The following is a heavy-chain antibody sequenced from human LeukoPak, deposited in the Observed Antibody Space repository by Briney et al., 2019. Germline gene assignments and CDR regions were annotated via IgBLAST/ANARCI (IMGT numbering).Heavy chain of an antibody. Sequence: ASVKVSCKVSGYTLTELSMHWVRQAPGKGLEWMGGFDPEDGETIYAQKFQGRVTMTKDTSTDTAYMELSSLRSEDTAVYYCASTTVTPRHYYYYYGMDVWGQGTTVTVSS. CDR1: GYTLTELS. CDR3: ASTTVTPRHYYYYYGMDV. J-gene: IGHJ6*02. D-gene: IGHD4-11*01. CDR2: FDPEDGET. V-gene: IGHV1-24*01.